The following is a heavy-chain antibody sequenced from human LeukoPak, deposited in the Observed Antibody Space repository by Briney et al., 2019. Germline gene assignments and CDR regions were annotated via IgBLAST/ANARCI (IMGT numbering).Heavy chain of an antibody. J-gene: IGHJ6*04. D-gene: IGHD2-2*01. Sequence: APVKVSCKASGCTFTSYAMHWVRQAPGQRLEWMGWINAGNGNTKYSQKFQGRVTITRDTSASTAYMELSSLRSEDTAVYYCASPIVVVPAAGYYYYGMDVWGKGTTVTVSS. V-gene: IGHV1-3*01. CDR2: INAGNGNT. CDR1: GCTFTSYA. CDR3: ASPIVVVPAAGYYYYGMDV.